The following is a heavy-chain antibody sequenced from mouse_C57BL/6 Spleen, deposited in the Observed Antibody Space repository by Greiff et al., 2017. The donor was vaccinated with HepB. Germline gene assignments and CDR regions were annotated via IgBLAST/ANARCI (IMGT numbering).Heavy chain of an antibody. V-gene: IGHV1-54*01. Sequence: VQLQQSGAELVRPGTSVKVSCQASGYAFTNYLIVWVKQRPGQGLEWIGVINPGSGGTNYNEKVKGTGTLPADQSSSTAYMQLSSLTSEDSAVYFWARWGDYWGKGTTLTVSS. CDR1: GYAFTNYL. CDR2: INPGSGGT. J-gene: IGHJ2*01. CDR3: ARWGDY.